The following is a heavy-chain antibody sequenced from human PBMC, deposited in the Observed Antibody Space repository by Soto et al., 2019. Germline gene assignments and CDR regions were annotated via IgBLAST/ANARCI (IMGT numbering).Heavy chain of an antibody. CDR3: AREGVAAPYYYYGMDV. CDR1: GDSIRSYY. J-gene: IGHJ6*02. D-gene: IGHD2-15*01. Sequence: PSETLSLTCTVSGDSIRSYYWSWLRQPPGKGLEWIGYISYTGSTHYNPSLKSRVTISADTSKNQFSLKLSSVTTADTALYYCAREGVAAPYYYYGMDVWGQGSTVTVSS. CDR2: ISYTGST. V-gene: IGHV4-59*01.